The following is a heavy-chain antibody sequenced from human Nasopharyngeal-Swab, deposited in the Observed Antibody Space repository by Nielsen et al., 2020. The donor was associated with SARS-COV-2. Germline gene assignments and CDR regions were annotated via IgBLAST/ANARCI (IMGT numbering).Heavy chain of an antibody. CDR2: IKQDGSEK. V-gene: IGHV3-7*01. CDR1: GFTFSSYG. CDR3: ARDQTADYVWGSYRYILD. D-gene: IGHD3-16*02. Sequence: GGSLRLSCAASGFTFSSYGMHWVRQAPGKGLEWVANIKQDGSEKYYVDSVKGRFTISRDNAKNSLYLQMNSLRAEDTAVYYCARDQTADYVWGSYRYILDWGQGTLVTVSS. J-gene: IGHJ4*02.